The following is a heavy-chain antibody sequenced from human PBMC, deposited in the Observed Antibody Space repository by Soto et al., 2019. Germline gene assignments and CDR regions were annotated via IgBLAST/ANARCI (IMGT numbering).Heavy chain of an antibody. J-gene: IGHJ4*02. CDR3: ARHEVRTHYYRDY. CDR2: IYYSGST. D-gene: IGHD3-10*01. Sequence: QLQLQESGPGLVKPSETLSLTCTVSGGSISSSSYYWGWIRQPPGKGLEWIGSIYYSGSTYYNPSLKSRVTISVDTSKNQFSLKLSSVTAADTAVYYCARHEVRTHYYRDYWGQGTLVTVSS. CDR1: GGSISSSSYY. V-gene: IGHV4-39*01.